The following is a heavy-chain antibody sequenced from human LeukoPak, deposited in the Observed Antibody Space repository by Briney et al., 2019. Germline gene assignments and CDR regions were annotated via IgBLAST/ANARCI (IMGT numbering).Heavy chain of an antibody. D-gene: IGHD2-2*03. Sequence: SETLSLTCSVSGASISSSSHLWGWIRQAPGEGLEWMASIHSSGAIFYNPSLKGRATISLDTSNNQLSLKLDSVTAADTAVYFCGRDIPNGYYDHWGQGTLVIVSS. J-gene: IGHJ5*02. CDR2: IHSSGAI. CDR1: GASISSSSHL. CDR3: GRDIPNGYYDH. V-gene: IGHV4-39*07.